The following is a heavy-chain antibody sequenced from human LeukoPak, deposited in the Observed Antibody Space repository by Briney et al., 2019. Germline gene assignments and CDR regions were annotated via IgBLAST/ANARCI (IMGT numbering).Heavy chain of an antibody. CDR2: IYHSGST. Sequence: SETLSLTCAVSGGSISSSNWWSWVRQPPGKGLEWIGEIYHSGSTNYNPSLKSRVTISVDKSKNQFSLKLSSVTAADTAVYYCARGDSSWYSEVAFPFDYWGQGTLVTVSS. D-gene: IGHD6-13*01. J-gene: IGHJ4*02. V-gene: IGHV4-4*02. CDR1: GGSISSSNW. CDR3: ARGDSSWYSEVAFPFDY.